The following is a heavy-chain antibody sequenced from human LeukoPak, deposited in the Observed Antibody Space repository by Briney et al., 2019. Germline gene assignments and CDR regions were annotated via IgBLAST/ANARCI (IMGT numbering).Heavy chain of an antibody. CDR2: ISGSGGST. CDR3: AKSGYGDYIYYYGMDV. D-gene: IGHD4-17*01. CDR1: GFTFSSYA. Sequence: GSLRLSCAASGFTFSSYAMSWVRQAPGKGLEWVSAISGSGGSTYYADSVKGRFTISRDNSKNTLYLQMNSLTAEDTAVYYCAKSGYGDYIYYYGMDVWGQGTTVTVSS. J-gene: IGHJ6*02. V-gene: IGHV3-23*01.